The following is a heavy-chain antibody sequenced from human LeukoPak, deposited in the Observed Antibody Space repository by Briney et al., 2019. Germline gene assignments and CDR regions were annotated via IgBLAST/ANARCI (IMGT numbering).Heavy chain of an antibody. CDR2: ISGSGGVT. D-gene: IGHD3-22*01. CDR3: AKTSDISVRYYFDY. J-gene: IGHJ4*02. CDR1: GFTFSNYA. V-gene: IGHV3-23*01. Sequence: PGGSLRLSCAASGFTFSNYAMTWVRQAPGKGPGWVSGISGSGGVTYYADSVKGRFTISRDNSKNTLYVQMNSLRVEDTAVYYCAKTSDISVRYYFDYWGQGTLVAVSS.